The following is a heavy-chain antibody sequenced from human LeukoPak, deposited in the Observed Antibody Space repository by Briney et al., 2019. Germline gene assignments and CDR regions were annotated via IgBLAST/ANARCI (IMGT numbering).Heavy chain of an antibody. J-gene: IGHJ4*02. Sequence: PGGSLRLSCAASGFTFSSFWMSWVRQAPGKGLEWVANIKQDGSEKYYVDSVKGRFTISRDNAKNSLYLQMNSLRAEDTAVYYCARSRWGSSWYFDYWGQGTLVTVSS. CDR3: ARSRWGSSWYFDY. CDR2: IKQDGSEK. V-gene: IGHV3-7*01. D-gene: IGHD6-13*01. CDR1: GFTFSSFW.